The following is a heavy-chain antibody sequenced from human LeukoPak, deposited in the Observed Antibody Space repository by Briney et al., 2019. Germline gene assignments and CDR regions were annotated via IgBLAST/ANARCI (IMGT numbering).Heavy chain of an antibody. Sequence: SETLSLTCTVSGGSIASSTFSWGWIRQPPGKGLEWIGSIYYSVTTYYKPSLKSRVTISVDASKNQSSLKLSSVTAADTAVYYCARDHRVWQQLMFPFDPWGQGTLVTVSS. D-gene: IGHD6-13*01. J-gene: IGHJ5*02. CDR1: GGSIASSTFS. CDR3: ARDHRVWQQLMFPFDP. V-gene: IGHV4-39*07. CDR2: IYYSVTT.